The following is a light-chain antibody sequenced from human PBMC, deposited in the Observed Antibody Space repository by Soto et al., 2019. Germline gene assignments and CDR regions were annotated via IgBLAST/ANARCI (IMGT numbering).Light chain of an antibody. CDR1: QSISSY. CDR3: QQSYS. CDR2: AAS. Sequence: IQMIQSPSSLSASVGDRVTITCRASQSISSYLNWYQQKPGKAPKLLIYAASSLQSGVPSMFSGSGAGTDFTLTIPSLQPEDVATYSCQQSYSFGQGTRLEIK. V-gene: IGKV1-39*01. J-gene: IGKJ5*01.